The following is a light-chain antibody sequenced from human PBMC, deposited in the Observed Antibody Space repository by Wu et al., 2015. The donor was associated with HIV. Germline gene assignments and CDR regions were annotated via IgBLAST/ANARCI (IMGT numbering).Light chain of an antibody. Sequence: EIVLTQSPGTLSLSPGERATLSCRASQSVSNTYLAWYQQRVGQAPRLLIYGASNRATGIADRFSGGGSGTDFTLTISRLEPEDFAVYYCQHYGRSPPYAFGQGTRLDIK. CDR3: QHYGRSPPYA. CDR1: QSVSNTY. J-gene: IGKJ2*01. CDR2: GAS. V-gene: IGKV3-20*01.